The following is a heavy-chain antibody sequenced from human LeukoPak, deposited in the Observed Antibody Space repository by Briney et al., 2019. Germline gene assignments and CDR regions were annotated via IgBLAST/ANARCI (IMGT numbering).Heavy chain of an antibody. Sequence: PGGSLRLSCAASGFTFSSYSMNWVRQAPGKGLEWVSCITSSSSHIYYADSVKGRFTISRDNAKNSLYLQMNSLRAEDTAIYYCARDPDVVVSPDYFDYWGQGTLVTVSS. J-gene: IGHJ4*02. CDR2: ITSSSSHI. D-gene: IGHD3-22*01. CDR1: GFTFSSYS. V-gene: IGHV3-21*01. CDR3: ARDPDVVVSPDYFDY.